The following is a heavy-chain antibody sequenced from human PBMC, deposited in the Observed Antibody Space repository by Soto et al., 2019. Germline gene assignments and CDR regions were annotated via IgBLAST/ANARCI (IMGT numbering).Heavy chain of an antibody. V-gene: IGHV3-9*01. CDR3: AKDSAYDYGDYEIDY. CDR2: ISWNSGSI. J-gene: IGHJ4*02. CDR1: GFTFDDYA. D-gene: IGHD4-17*01. Sequence: GGSLRLSCAASGFTFDDYAMHWVRQAPGKGLEWVSGISWNSGSIGYADSGKGRFTISRDNAKNYLYLQMNSLRAEDTALYYCAKDSAYDYGDYEIDYWGQGTLVPVSS.